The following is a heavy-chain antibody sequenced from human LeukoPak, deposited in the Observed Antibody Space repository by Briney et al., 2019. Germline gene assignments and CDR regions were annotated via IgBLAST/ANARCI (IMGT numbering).Heavy chain of an antibody. J-gene: IGHJ3*02. Sequence: PGASVKVSCKASGYTFTSYDINWVRQATGQGLEWMGWMNPNSGNTGYAQKFQGRVTMTRNTSISTAYMELSSLRSEDTAVYYCARSPRSPANQWLVQGSAFDIWGQGTMVTVSS. CDR1: GYTFTSYD. CDR2: MNPNSGNT. V-gene: IGHV1-8*01. CDR3: ARSPRSPANQWLVQGSAFDI. D-gene: IGHD6-19*01.